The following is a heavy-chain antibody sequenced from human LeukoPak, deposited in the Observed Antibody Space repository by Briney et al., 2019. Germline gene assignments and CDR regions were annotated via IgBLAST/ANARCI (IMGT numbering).Heavy chain of an antibody. CDR2: IKPDGSEK. CDR3: ARYGLTAALDF. CDR1: GFTFSSSR. D-gene: IGHD2-21*02. V-gene: IGHV3-7*01. J-gene: IGHJ4*02. Sequence: GGTLRLSCAASGFTFSSSRTSWVRQAPGKGLGLVANIKPDGSEKFHVDSVKGRFTISRDNSKSSLSLQMNSLRAEDTAVYYCARYGLTAALDFWGQGTLVTVSS.